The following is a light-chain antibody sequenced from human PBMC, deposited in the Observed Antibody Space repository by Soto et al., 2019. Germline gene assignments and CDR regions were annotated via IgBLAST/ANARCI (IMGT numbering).Light chain of an antibody. V-gene: IGLV2-23*03. CDR3: CSYEGSSTFGYV. J-gene: IGLJ1*01. Sequence: QSVLTQPASVSGSPGQSITISCTGTSSDVGSYNLVSWYQQHPGKAPKLMIYEGSKRPSGVSNRFSGSKSGNTASLTISGLQAEDEADYYCCSYEGSSTFGYVFGTGNKVTVL. CDR2: EGS. CDR1: SSDVGSYNL.